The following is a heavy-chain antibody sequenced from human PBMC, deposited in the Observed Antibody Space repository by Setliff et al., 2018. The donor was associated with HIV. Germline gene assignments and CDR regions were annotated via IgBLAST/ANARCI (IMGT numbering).Heavy chain of an antibody. CDR2: INTTSSTM. CDR1: GFTFTNFE. V-gene: IGHV3-48*03. Sequence: GGSLRLSCAASGFTFTNFEFNWVRQAPGKGLEWISYINTTSSTMFYADSVKGRFTISRDNAKNSLYLQMNSLRAEDTAVYYCARGRPFDYWGQGTLVTVSS. CDR3: ARGRPFDY. J-gene: IGHJ4*02.